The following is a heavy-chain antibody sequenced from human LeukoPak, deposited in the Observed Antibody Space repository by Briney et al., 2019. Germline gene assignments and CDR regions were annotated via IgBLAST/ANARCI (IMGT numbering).Heavy chain of an antibody. CDR3: ASAWFGELYNFDY. J-gene: IGHJ4*02. CDR2: IYHSGST. V-gene: IGHV4-38-2*02. Sequence: SETLSLTCTVSGYSISSGYYWGWIRQPPGKGLEWIGSIYHSGSTYYNPSLKSRVTISVDTSKNQFSLKLSSVTAADTAVYYCASAWFGELYNFDYWGQGTLVTVSS. CDR1: GYSISSGYY. D-gene: IGHD3-10*01.